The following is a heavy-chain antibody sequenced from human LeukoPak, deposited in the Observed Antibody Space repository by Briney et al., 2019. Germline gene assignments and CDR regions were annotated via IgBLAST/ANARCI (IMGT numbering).Heavy chain of an antibody. V-gene: IGHV4-59*01. D-gene: IGHD5-24*01. J-gene: IGHJ4*02. Sequence: SETLSLTCTVSGGSISSYYWSWIRQPPGKGLEWIGYIYYSGSTNYNPSLKSRVTISVDTSKNQFSLKLSSVTAADTAVYYCARPRDGYNSDYWGQGTLVTVSS. CDR2: IYYSGST. CDR1: GGSISSYY. CDR3: ARPRDGYNSDY.